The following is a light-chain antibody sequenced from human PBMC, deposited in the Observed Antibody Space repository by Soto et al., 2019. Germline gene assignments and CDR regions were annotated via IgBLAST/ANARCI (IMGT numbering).Light chain of an antibody. CDR1: QSISSNF. Sequence: EIVMTQSPGTLSLSPGERATLSCRASQSISSNFLAWYQHKPGQAPRLLIYGESSRATGIPDRFSGSASGTDFTLTISRLEPEDFAVYYCQQYGSSGTFGKGTKVDI. V-gene: IGKV3-20*01. J-gene: IGKJ1*01. CDR2: GES. CDR3: QQYGSSGT.